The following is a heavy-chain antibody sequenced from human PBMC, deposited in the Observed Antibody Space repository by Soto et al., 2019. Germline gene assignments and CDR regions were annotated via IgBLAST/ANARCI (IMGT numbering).Heavy chain of an antibody. CDR3: ANMEVREPSGMDV. J-gene: IGHJ6*02. V-gene: IGHV3-30*18. Sequence: GGSLRLSCAASGFTFSSYGMHWVRQAPGKGLEWVAVISYDGSNKYYADSVKGRFTISRDNSKNTLYLQMNSLRAEDTAVYYCANMEVREPSGMDVWGQGTTVTVSS. D-gene: IGHD1-1*01. CDR1: GFTFSSYG. CDR2: ISYDGSNK.